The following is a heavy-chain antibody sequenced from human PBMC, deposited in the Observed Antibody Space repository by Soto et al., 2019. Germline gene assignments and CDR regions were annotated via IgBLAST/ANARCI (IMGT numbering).Heavy chain of an antibody. CDR1: GYGFTTYG. J-gene: IGHJ4*02. Sequence: QVHMVQSGAEVKKPGASVKVSCKGSGYGFTTYGITWVRQATGQGLEWMAWISAHNGNTNYAQKLQGRVTVTRDTSTSTGYMELRSLRSDDTAVYYCARGRYGDYWGQGALVTVSS. CDR2: ISAHNGNT. V-gene: IGHV1-18*01. D-gene: IGHD1-1*01. CDR3: ARGRYGDY.